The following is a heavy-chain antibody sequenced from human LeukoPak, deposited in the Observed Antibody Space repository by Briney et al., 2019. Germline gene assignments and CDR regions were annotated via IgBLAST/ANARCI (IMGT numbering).Heavy chain of an antibody. CDR1: VYTLTGNF. V-gene: IGHV1-2*06. D-gene: IGHD6-6*01. CDR3: ARGHSSLRLYYFVF. Sequence: GSVRDSCMASVYTLTGNFIHWVRPAPGRGREWVGRINPNGGGTNYAQKFQGRVTMTRDTSISTAYMDLSSLTSEDTAIYFWARGHSSLRLYYFVFWRQGTLVTVSS. CDR2: INPNGGGT. J-gene: IGHJ4*02.